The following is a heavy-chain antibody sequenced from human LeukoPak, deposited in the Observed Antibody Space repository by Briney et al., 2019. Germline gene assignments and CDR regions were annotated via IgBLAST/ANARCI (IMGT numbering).Heavy chain of an antibody. CDR2: INPNSGGT. Sequence: GASVKVSCKASGYTFTGYYMHWGRQAPGQGLEWMGWINPNSGGTNYAQKFQGRVTMTRDTSISTAYMELSRLRSDDTAVYYCAARKGGYDYAFDIWGQGTMVTVSS. J-gene: IGHJ3*02. CDR1: GYTFTGYY. D-gene: IGHD5-12*01. V-gene: IGHV1-2*02. CDR3: AARKGGYDYAFDI.